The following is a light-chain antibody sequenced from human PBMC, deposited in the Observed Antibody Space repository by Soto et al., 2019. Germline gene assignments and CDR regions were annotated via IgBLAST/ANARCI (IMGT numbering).Light chain of an antibody. V-gene: IGLV2-11*01. J-gene: IGLJ2*01. CDR1: SNDVGGYDY. Sequence: QSALTQPRSVSGSPGQSGTISCTGTSNDVGGYDYVSWYQQYPGKAPTYILYDVTKRPSGVPDRFSGSKSGNTAALTISGLQADDEADYYCCSYAGNYTFFGGGTKLTV. CDR2: DVT. CDR3: CSYAGNYTF.